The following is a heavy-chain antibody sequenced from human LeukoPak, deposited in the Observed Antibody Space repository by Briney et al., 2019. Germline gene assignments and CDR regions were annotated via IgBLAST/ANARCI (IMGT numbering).Heavy chain of an antibody. CDR2: INPNSGGT. CDR1: GYTFTGYY. CDR3: ARDLIKAGGPVLRFLEWLLDGLDY. D-gene: IGHD3-3*01. V-gene: IGHV1-2*02. J-gene: IGHJ4*02. Sequence: ASVKVSCKASGYTFTGYYMHWVRQAPGQGLEWMGWINPNSGGTNYAQKFQGRVTMTRDTSISTAYMELSRLRSDDTAVYYCARDLIKAGGPVLRFLEWLLDGLDYWGQGTLVTVSS.